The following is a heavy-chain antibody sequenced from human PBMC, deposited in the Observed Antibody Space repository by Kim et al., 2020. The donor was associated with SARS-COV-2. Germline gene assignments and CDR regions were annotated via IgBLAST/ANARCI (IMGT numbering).Heavy chain of an antibody. CDR1: GFTFSSYD. CDR3: ARDERGYSRRAGMDV. CDR2: IGTAGDT. V-gene: IGHV3-13*04. Sequence: GGSLRLSCAASGFTFSSYDMHWVRQATGKGLEWVSAIGTAGDTYYPGSVKGRFTISRENAKNSLYLQMNSLRAGDTAVYYCARDERGYSRRAGMDVWGQGTTVTVSS. D-gene: IGHD6-13*01. J-gene: IGHJ6*02.